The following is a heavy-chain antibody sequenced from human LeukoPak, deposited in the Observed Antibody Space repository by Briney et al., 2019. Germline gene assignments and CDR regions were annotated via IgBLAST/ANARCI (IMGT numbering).Heavy chain of an antibody. CDR1: GGSISRSSYY. V-gene: IGHV4-39*07. J-gene: IGHJ5*02. D-gene: IGHD5-18*01. CDR3: ARDVYSYDPRNNWFDP. Sequence: SETLSLTCTVSGGSISRSSYYWGWIRQPPGKGLEWIGSIYYSGSTYYNPSLKSRVTISVDTSKNQFSLKLSSVTAADTAVYYCARDVYSYDPRNNWFDPWGQGTLVTVSS. CDR2: IYYSGST.